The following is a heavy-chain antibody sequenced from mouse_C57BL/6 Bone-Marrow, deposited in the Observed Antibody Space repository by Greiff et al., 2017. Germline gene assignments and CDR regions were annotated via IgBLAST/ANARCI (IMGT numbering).Heavy chain of an antibody. Sequence: QVQLKESGAELARPGASVKLSCKASGYTFTSYGISWVKQRTGQGLEWIGEISPRSGNTYYNEKFKGKATLTADKSSSTAYMELRSLTSEDSAVYFCAREGNYYSYYAMDYWGQGTSVTVSS. CDR1: GYTFTSYG. D-gene: IGHD2-1*01. V-gene: IGHV1-81*01. J-gene: IGHJ4*01. CDR3: AREGNYYSYYAMDY. CDR2: ISPRSGNT.